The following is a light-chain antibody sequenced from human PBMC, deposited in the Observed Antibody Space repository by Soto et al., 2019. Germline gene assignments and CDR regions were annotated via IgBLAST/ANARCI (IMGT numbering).Light chain of an antibody. V-gene: IGLV2-14*01. CDR3: SSYTSSNTLV. CDR2: EVS. CDR1: SSDVGAYNY. J-gene: IGLJ2*01. Sequence: QSALTQPASVSGSRGQSITISCTGTSSDVGAYNYVSGYQQHPGKAPKLMIFEVSDRPSGVSNRFSGSKSGNTASLTISGLQAEDEADYYCSSYTSSNTLVFGGGTKLTVL.